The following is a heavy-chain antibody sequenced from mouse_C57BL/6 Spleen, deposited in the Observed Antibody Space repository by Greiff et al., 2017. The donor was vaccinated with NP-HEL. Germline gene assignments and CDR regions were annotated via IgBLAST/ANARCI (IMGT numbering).Heavy chain of an antibody. V-gene: IGHV2-2*01. J-gene: IGHJ4*01. CDR3: ARKNDYDAMDY. CDR1: GFSLTSYG. CDR2: IWSGGST. Sequence: QVQLKESGPGLVQPSQLLSLPFPVSGFSLTSYGVHWVRQSPGKGLEWLGVIWSGGSTASHAAFISRLSISKDNSKSQVFFKMNSLQADDTAIYYCARKNDYDAMDYWGQGTSVTVSS.